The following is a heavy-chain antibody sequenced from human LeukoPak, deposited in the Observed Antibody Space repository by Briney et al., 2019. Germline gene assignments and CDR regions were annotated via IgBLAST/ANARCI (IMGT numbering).Heavy chain of an antibody. CDR1: GYSFTSYW. J-gene: IGHJ4*02. Sequence: GESLKISCKGSGYSFTSYWISWVRQMPGKGLEWMGRIDPSDSYTNYSPSVQGHVTISADKSISTAYLQWSSLKASDTAMYYCASFRATRNRYFDWLSQDIFDYWGQGTLVTVSS. V-gene: IGHV5-10-1*01. CDR2: IDPSDSYT. CDR3: ASFRATRNRYFDWLSQDIFDY. D-gene: IGHD3-9*01.